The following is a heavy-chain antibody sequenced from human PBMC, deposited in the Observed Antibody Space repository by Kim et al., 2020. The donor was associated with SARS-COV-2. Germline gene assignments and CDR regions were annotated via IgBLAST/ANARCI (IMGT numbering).Heavy chain of an antibody. CDR1: GFTFSSYS. J-gene: IGHJ4*02. V-gene: IGHV3-48*02. Sequence: GGSLRLSCAASGFTFSSYSMNWVRQAPGKGPEWVSYISSSSSDIYYADSVKGRFTISRDNAKNSLYLLIDSLRDEDTAVYYCARAARWGFDYWGRGTLVTVSS. CDR2: ISSSSSDI. CDR3: ARAARWGFDY. D-gene: IGHD7-27*01.